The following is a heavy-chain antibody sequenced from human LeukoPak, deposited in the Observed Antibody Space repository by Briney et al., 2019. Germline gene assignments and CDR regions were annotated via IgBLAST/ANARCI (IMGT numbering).Heavy chain of an antibody. CDR1: GGSISSNSYY. Sequence: SETLSLTCTVSGGSISSNSYYWGWIRQPPGKGLEWIGTIYYSGSTYYNPSLKSRVTISVDTSQNQFSLRLSSVTAADTAVYYCARDVDIVATVWFDPWGQGTLVTVSS. J-gene: IGHJ5*02. CDR3: ARDVDIVATVWFDP. V-gene: IGHV4-39*01. D-gene: IGHD5-12*01. CDR2: IYYSGST.